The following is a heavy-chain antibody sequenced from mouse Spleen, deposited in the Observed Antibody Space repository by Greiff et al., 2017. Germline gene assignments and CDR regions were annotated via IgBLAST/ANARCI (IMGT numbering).Heavy chain of an antibody. CDR1: GYTFTSYW. V-gene: IGHV1-69*01. CDR2: IDPSDSYT. J-gene: IGHJ2*01. D-gene: IGHD2-14*01. Sequence: QVQLQQPGAELVMPGASVKLSCKASGYTFTSYWMHWVKQRPGQGLEWIGEIDPSDSYTNYNQKFKGKATLTVDKSSSTAYMQLSSLTSEDSAVYYCARRDYYRSNYFDYWGQGTTLTVSS. CDR3: ARRDYYRSNYFDY.